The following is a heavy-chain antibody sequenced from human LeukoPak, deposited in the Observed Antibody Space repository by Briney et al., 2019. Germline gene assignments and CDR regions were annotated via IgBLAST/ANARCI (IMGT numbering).Heavy chain of an antibody. J-gene: IGHJ3*02. CDR1: GFTFSSYI. CDR2: ISSSSSYM. Sequence: GGSLRLSCAASGFTFSSYIMNWVRQAPGKGLEWVSFISSSSSYMYYADAVKGRFTIARDNAKNSLYLQMNSLRAADTAVYYCARDDGSYFAFNIWGQGTMVTVSS. D-gene: IGHD1-26*01. V-gene: IGHV3-21*01. CDR3: ARDDGSYFAFNI.